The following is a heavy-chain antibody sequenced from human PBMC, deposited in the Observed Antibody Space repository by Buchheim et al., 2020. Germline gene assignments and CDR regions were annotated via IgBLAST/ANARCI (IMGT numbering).Heavy chain of an antibody. D-gene: IGHD3-3*01. Sequence: EVQLLESGGGLVQPGGSLRLSCAASGFTFSSYAMSWVRQAPGKRLEWVSAISGSGGSTYYADSVKGRFTISRDNSKNTLYLQMNSLRAGDTAVYYCAKDTVGYDFWSGFPHFDYWGKGTL. CDR3: AKDTVGYDFWSGFPHFDY. CDR1: GFTFSSYA. J-gene: IGHJ4*02. CDR2: ISGSGGST. V-gene: IGHV3-23*01.